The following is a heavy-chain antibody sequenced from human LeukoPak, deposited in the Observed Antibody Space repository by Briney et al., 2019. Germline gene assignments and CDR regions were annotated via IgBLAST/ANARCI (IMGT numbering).Heavy chain of an antibody. CDR2: IYSGGAT. V-gene: IGHV3-53*01. CDR3: ARGSHIGAAGIFDN. J-gene: IGHJ4*02. Sequence: GGSLRLSCAASGFTVSSNYVSWVRRAPGKGLEWVSVIYSGGATFYGDSVKGRFTISRDDSENTLYLQMNSLRAEDTAVYYCARGSHIGAAGIFDNWGQGTLVTVSS. D-gene: IGHD6-13*01. CDR1: GFTVSSNY.